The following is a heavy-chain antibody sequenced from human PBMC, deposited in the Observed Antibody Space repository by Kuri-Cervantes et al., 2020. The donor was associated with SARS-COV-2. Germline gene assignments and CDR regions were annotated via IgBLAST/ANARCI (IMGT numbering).Heavy chain of an antibody. CDR2: IYYSGST. J-gene: IGHJ6*02. CDR1: GGSISSYY. D-gene: IGHD2-15*01. V-gene: IGHV4-59*08. Sequence: SETLSLTCTVSGGSISSYYWSWIRQPPGKGLEWIGYIYYSGSTYYNPSLKSRVTISVDTSKNQFSLKLSSVTAADTAVYYCARQDHENGYCSGGSCYSYYYGMDVWGQGTTVTVSS. CDR3: ARQDHENGYCSGGSCYSYYYGMDV.